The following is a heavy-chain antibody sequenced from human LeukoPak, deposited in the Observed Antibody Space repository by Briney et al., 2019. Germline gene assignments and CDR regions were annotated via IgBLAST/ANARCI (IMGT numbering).Heavy chain of an antibody. Sequence: PGGSLRLSCAASGVTVSSDYMSWVRQAPGKGLEWVSGISGSGGSTYYADSVKGRFTISRDNSKNTLYLQVNSLRAEDTAVYYCAKGFHVYDSSGYYVDYWGQGALVTVSS. CDR2: ISGSGGST. CDR3: AKGFHVYDSSGYYVDY. J-gene: IGHJ4*02. V-gene: IGHV3-23*01. CDR1: GVTVSSDY. D-gene: IGHD3-22*01.